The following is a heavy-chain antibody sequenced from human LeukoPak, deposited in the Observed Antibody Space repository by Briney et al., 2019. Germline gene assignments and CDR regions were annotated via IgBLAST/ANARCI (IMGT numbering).Heavy chain of an antibody. V-gene: IGHV4-59*08. D-gene: IGHD3-10*01. CDR3: ARLGGNWNSPGRDY. J-gene: IGHJ4*02. CDR2: IYYSGTT. CDR1: GGSINSYY. Sequence: SETLSLTCTVSGGSINSYYWSWIRQPPGKGLEWIGYIYYSGTTNYNPSLTTRVAISVDTSKNQFSLKLTSVTAADTGMYFCARLGGNWNSPGRDYWGQGTLVTVSS.